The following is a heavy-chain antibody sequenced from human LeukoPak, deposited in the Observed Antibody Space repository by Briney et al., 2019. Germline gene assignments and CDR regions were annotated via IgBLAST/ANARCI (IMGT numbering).Heavy chain of an antibody. V-gene: IGHV3-11*01. J-gene: IGHJ4*02. Sequence: GGSLRLSCAASGFTFSDYYMSWVRQAPGKGLEWVSYISGSGSTIYYADSVKGRFTISRDNSKNTVHLQMNSLRAEDTAVYYCAKQGVTWDYFDYWGQGSPVTVSS. CDR1: GFTFSDYY. CDR2: ISGSGSTI. D-gene: IGHD2-21*02. CDR3: AKQGVTWDYFDY.